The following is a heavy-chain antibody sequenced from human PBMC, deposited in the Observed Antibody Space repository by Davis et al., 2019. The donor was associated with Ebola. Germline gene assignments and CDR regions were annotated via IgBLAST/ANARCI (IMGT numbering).Heavy chain of an antibody. CDR1: GFTFSSYA. CDR2: ISYDGSNK. J-gene: IGHJ6*03. CDR3: ARDRYSNYEYYYYYMDV. D-gene: IGHD4-11*01. Sequence: PGGSLRLSCAASGFTFSSYAMHWVRQAPGKGLEWVAVISYDGSNKYYADSVKGRFTISRDNSKNTLYLQMNSLRAEDTAVYYCARDRYSNYEYYYYYMDVWGKGTTVTVSS. V-gene: IGHV3-30*14.